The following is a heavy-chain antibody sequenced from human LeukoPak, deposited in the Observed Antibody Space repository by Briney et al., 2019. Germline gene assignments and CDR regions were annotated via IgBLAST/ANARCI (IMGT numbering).Heavy chain of an antibody. CDR2: IKQDGSDK. CDR3: AGGSGWLFGT. J-gene: IGHJ5*02. V-gene: IGHV3-7*01. CDR1: GFSFSTYW. D-gene: IGHD6-19*01. Sequence: GGSLRLPCAASGFSFSTYWMTWVRQAPGKGLEWVANIKQDGSDKRYVDSVKGRFTISRDNAKNSLYLQMNSLRVEDTAIYYCAGGSGWLFGTWGQGTLVTVSS.